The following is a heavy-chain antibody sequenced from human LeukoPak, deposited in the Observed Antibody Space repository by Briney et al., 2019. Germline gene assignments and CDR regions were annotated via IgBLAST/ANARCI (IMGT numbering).Heavy chain of an antibody. D-gene: IGHD1-14*01. V-gene: IGHV3-9*01. Sequence: PGGSLRLSCVTSRYIFDNYAMHWVRQPPGKGLEWVSGITWNSDVIGYGDSVKGRFTISRDNAKNSLVLQMTSLRGEDTAFYYCVAVIRDHQFDHWGQGTLVTVSS. CDR2: ITWNSDVI. J-gene: IGHJ4*02. CDR3: VAVIRDHQFDH. CDR1: RYIFDNYA.